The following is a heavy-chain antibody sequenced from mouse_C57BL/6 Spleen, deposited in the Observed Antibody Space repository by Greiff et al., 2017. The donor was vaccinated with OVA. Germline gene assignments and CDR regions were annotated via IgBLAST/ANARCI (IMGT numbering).Heavy chain of an antibody. J-gene: IGHJ4*01. V-gene: IGHV1-26*01. D-gene: IGHD2-2*01. CDR1: GYTFTDYY. CDR2: INPNNVGT. CDR3: ARDGYDRYYAMDY. Sequence: EVQLQQSGPELVKPGASVKISCKASGYTFTDYYMNWVKQSHGKSLEWIGYINPNNVGTSYNQKFKGKATLTVDKSSSTAYMELRSLTSEDSAVYYCARDGYDRYYAMDYWGQGTSVTVSS.